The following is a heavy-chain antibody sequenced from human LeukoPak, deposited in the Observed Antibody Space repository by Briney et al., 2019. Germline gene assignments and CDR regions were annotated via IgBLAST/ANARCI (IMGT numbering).Heavy chain of an antibody. CDR3: TTDLGITMIRGVIVY. CDR1: GLSFTNAW. Sequence: GGSLRLSCADSGLSFTNAWMSWVRQAPGKGLEWVSRIKSKGDGETTDYAAPVKGRFTMSRDDSKGMLYLYMNSLKTEDTAVYYCTTDLGITMIRGVIVYWGRGTLVTVSS. J-gene: IGHJ4*02. D-gene: IGHD3-10*01. CDR2: IKSKGDGETT. V-gene: IGHV3-15*01.